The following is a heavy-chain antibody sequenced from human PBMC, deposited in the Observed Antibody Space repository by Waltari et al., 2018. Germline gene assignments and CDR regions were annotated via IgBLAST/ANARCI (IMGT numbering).Heavy chain of an antibody. V-gene: IGHV4-61*02. CDR3: ARDRFGDGMDV. J-gene: IGHJ6*02. CDR1: GGSISSGSYY. D-gene: IGHD3-10*01. Sequence: QVQLQESGPGLVKPSQTLSLTCTVPGGSISSGSYYWSWIRQPAGKGLEWIGRIYTSGSTNYNPSLKSRVTISVDTSKNQFSLKLSSVTAADTAVYYCARDRFGDGMDVWGQGTTVTVSS. CDR2: IYTSGST.